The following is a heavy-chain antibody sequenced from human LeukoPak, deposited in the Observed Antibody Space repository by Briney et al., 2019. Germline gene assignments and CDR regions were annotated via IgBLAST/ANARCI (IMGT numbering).Heavy chain of an antibody. Sequence: GSLRLSCAASGFTFSTYSMNWVRQAPGKGLEWIGEINHSGSTNYNPSLKSRVTISVDTSKNQFSLKLSSVTAADTAVYYCARVDMYYDILTGYLYWFDPWGQGTLVTVSS. V-gene: IGHV4-34*01. D-gene: IGHD3-9*01. CDR1: GFTFSTYS. J-gene: IGHJ5*02. CDR2: INHSGST. CDR3: ARVDMYYDILTGYLYWFDP.